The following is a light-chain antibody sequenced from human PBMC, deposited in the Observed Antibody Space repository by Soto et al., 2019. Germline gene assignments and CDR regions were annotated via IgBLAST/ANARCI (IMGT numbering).Light chain of an antibody. CDR2: AAS. V-gene: IGKV1-12*01. CDR3: QQASSFPHT. CDR1: QDIDKW. J-gene: IGKJ2*01. Sequence: DIQMTQSPSSLSAPVGDRVSISCRASQDIDKWLAWFQQKPGKAPKLLISAASTLQNGVSSRFSGSGSGTDFTLTIQSLQPDDIGTYYCQQASSFPHTVGQGTKVDSK.